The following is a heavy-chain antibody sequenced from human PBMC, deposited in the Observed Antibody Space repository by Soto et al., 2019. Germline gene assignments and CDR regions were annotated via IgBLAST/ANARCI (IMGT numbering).Heavy chain of an antibody. V-gene: IGHV3-53*01. CDR2: IYSGGST. J-gene: IGHJ3*01. CDR1: GFTFSSND. CDR3: ATRPLLPVAP. D-gene: IGHD3-22*01. Sequence: EVQLVESGGGLIQPGGSLRLSCAASGFTFSSNDMNWVRQAPGKGLEWVSLIYSGGSTYYADSVKGRFTNSRDNSKYTLDRQMSSLRAEDTSVYYCATRPLLPVAPWGQGTMVTVSS.